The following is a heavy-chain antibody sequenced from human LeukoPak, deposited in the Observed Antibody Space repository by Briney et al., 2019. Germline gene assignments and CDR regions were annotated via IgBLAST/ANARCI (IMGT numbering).Heavy chain of an antibody. D-gene: IGHD2-2*01. Sequence: SLRLSCVASGFTFDDYAMHWVRQAPGKGLEWVSGISWNSGNIGYADSVKGRFTLSRDNAKNSLYLQMSSLRAEDTALYYCAKDRVGYYSSTMDVWGKGTTVTISS. J-gene: IGHJ6*03. CDR3: AKDRVGYYSSTMDV. V-gene: IGHV3-9*01. CDR1: GFTFDDYA. CDR2: ISWNSGNI.